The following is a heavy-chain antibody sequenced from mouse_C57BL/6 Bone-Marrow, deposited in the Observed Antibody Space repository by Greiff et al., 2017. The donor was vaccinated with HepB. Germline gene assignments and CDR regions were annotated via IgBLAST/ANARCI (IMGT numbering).Heavy chain of an antibody. CDR3: ARWAYARAWFAY. V-gene: IGHV1-72*01. CDR2: IDPKSGGT. D-gene: IGHD6-5*01. CDR1: GYTFTSYW. Sequence: QVQLQQPGAELVKPGASVKLSCKASGYTFTSYWMHWVKQRPGRGLEWIGRIDPKSGGTKYNEKFKSKATLTVDKPSSTAYMQLSSLTSEDSAVYYCARWAYARAWFAYWGQGTLVTVSA. J-gene: IGHJ3*01.